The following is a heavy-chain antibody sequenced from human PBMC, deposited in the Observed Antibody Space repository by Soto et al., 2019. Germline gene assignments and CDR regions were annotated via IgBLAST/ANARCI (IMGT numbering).Heavy chain of an antibody. D-gene: IGHD1-26*01. CDR1: GFTFSSYS. CDR3: ARGIVGASLAHFDY. V-gene: IGHV3-21*01. CDR2: ISSSSSYI. Sequence: GWSLRLSCAASGFTFSSYSMNWVRQSPGKGLEWVSSISSSSSYIYYADSVKGRFTISRDNAKNSLYLQMNSLRAEDTAVYYCARGIVGASLAHFDYWGQGTLVTVSS. J-gene: IGHJ4*02.